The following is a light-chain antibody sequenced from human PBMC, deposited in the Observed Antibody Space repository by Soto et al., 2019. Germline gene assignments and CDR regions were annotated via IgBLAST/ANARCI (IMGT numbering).Light chain of an antibody. Sequence: DIQMTQSPSSLSASVGDRVTISCRASQGISNFLHWYQKKPGRAPKLLIHTASRLQSGVPSTFSGTGYGTDFTLTISSLQPEDFATYYCQQSFNTPWTFGQGTKVDIK. J-gene: IGKJ1*01. CDR2: TAS. CDR1: QGISNF. V-gene: IGKV1-39*01. CDR3: QQSFNTPWT.